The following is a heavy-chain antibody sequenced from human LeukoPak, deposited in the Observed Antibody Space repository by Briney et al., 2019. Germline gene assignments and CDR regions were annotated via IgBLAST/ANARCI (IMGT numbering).Heavy chain of an antibody. CDR2: ISSDGNNK. CDR3: ARDTAYDSSGDDAFDI. V-gene: IGHV3-30-3*01. Sequence: GGSLRLSCAASGFTFSSYAMHWVRQAPGKGLEWVAVISSDGNNKYYADSVKGRFTISRDNAKNSLYLQMNSLRAEDTAVYYCARDTAYDSSGDDAFDIWGQGTMVTVSS. CDR1: GFTFSSYA. J-gene: IGHJ3*02. D-gene: IGHD3-22*01.